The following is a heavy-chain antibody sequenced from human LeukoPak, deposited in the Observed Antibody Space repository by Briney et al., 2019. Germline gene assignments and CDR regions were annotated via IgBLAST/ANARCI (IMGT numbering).Heavy chain of an antibody. D-gene: IGHD7-27*01. CDR3: ARATASGDLDWYFDL. V-gene: IGHV1-2*02. J-gene: IGHJ2*01. CDR2: INPNSGGT. CDR1: GYTFTSYY. Sequence: GASVKVSCKASGYTFTSYYMHWVRQAPGQGLEWMGWINPNSGGTNYAQKFQGRVTMTRDTSISTAYMELSRLRSDDTAVYYCARATASGDLDWYFDLWGRGTLVTVSS.